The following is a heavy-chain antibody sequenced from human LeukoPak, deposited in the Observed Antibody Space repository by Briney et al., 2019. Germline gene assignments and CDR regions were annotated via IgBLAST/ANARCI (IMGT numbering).Heavy chain of an antibody. D-gene: IGHD6-13*01. CDR1: GFTFSSYG. CDR3: AKVIQQLVTGDAFDI. V-gene: IGHV3-30*02. CDR2: IQYDGSHK. Sequence: SGGSLRLSCAASGFTFSSYGMHWVRQAPGKGLEWVAFIQYDGSHKYYADSVKGRFTISRDNSKNTLYLQMNSLRAEDTAVYYCAKVIQQLVTGDAFDIWGQGTMVTVSS. J-gene: IGHJ3*02.